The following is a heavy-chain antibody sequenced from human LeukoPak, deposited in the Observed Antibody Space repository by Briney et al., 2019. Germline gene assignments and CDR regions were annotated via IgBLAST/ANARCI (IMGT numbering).Heavy chain of an antibody. CDR3: AKRGVVIRVILVGFHKEAYYFDS. Sequence: GGSLRLSCAVSGITLSNYGMSWVRQAPRKGLEWVAGISDSGGRTNYADSVKGRFTISGDNPKNTLYLQMNSLRAEDTAVYFCAKRGVVIRVILVGFHKEAYYFDSWGQGALVTVSS. J-gene: IGHJ4*02. D-gene: IGHD3-22*01. V-gene: IGHV3-23*01. CDR2: ISDSGGRT. CDR1: GITLSNYG.